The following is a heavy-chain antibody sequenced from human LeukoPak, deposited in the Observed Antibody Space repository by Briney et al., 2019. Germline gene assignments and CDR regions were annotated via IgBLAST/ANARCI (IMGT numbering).Heavy chain of an antibody. D-gene: IGHD6-19*01. CDR3: ARGSSGWPFPAPFDY. V-gene: IGHV1-8*01. Sequence: ASVKVSCKASGYTFTSYDINWVRQATGQGLERMGWMNPNSGNTGYAQKFQGRVTMTRNTSISTAYMELSSLRSEDTAVYYCARGSSGWPFPAPFDYWGQGTLVTVSS. CDR2: MNPNSGNT. CDR1: GYTFTSYD. J-gene: IGHJ4*02.